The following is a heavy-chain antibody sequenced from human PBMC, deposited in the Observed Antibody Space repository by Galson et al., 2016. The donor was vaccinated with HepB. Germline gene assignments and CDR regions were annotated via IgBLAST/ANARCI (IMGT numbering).Heavy chain of an antibody. Sequence: SLRLSCAASGFTLSNAWMSWVRQAPGKGLEWVGRIKSKTDGGTTDYAAPVKGRFTISRDDSKNTLYLQMNSLKTEDTAVYYCIIDTFDDSSRTYYYYDMDVWGQGTTVAVSS. D-gene: IGHD3-9*01. CDR2: IKSKTDGGTT. CDR3: IIDTFDDSSRTYYYYDMDV. V-gene: IGHV3-15*01. J-gene: IGHJ6*02. CDR1: GFTLSNAW.